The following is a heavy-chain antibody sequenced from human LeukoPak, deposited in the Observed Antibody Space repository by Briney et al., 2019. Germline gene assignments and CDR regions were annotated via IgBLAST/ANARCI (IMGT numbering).Heavy chain of an antibody. D-gene: IGHD4-23*01. V-gene: IGHV3-20*04. Sequence: GGSLSLSCAASGFTFDDYGMSWVRQAPGKGLEWVSGINWNGGRTGYADSVKGRFTISRDNAKHSLYLQMNSLRAEDTALYYCARDLSGGNSVNWGQGTLVTVSS. J-gene: IGHJ4*02. CDR1: GFTFDDYG. CDR3: ARDLSGGNSVN. CDR2: INWNGGRT.